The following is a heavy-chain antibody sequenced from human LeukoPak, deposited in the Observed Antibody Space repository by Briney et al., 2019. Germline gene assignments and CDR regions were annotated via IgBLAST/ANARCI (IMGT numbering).Heavy chain of an antibody. CDR3: AKREYNFWSGYFF. J-gene: IGHJ4*02. Sequence: GGSLRLSCAASGFTFDDYGMSWVRQAPGKGLEWVSGINWNGGSTGYADSVKGRFTISRDNSKNTLYLQMNSLRAEDTAVYYCAKREYNFWSGYFFWGQGTLVTVSS. V-gene: IGHV3-20*04. CDR2: INWNGGST. D-gene: IGHD3-3*01. CDR1: GFTFDDYG.